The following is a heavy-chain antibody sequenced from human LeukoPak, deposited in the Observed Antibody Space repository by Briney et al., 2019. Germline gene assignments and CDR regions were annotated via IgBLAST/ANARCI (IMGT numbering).Heavy chain of an antibody. CDR3: ARFSPGDAFDI. CDR2: INHSGST. V-gene: IGHV4-34*01. J-gene: IGHJ3*02. Sequence: SETLSLTCAVYGGSFSGYYWSWIRQPPGKGLEWIGEINHSGSTNYNPSLKSRVTISVDTSKNQFSLKLSSVTAADTAVYYCARFSPGDAFDIWGQGTMVTVSS. CDR1: GGSFSGYY.